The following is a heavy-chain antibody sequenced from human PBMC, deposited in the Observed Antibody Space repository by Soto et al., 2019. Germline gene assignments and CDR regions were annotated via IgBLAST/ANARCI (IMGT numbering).Heavy chain of an antibody. V-gene: IGHV3-48*01. J-gene: IGHJ4*02. CDR1: GFTFSSYS. CDR2: ISSSSSTI. Sequence: GGSLRLSCAASGFTFSSYSMNWVRQAPGKGLEWVSYISSSSSTIYYADSVKGRFTISRDNAKNSLYLQMNSLRAEDTAVYYCARDEGGLLGYCSSTSCYASFGPDYWGQGTLVTVSS. CDR3: ARDEGGLLGYCSSTSCYASFGPDY. D-gene: IGHD2-2*01.